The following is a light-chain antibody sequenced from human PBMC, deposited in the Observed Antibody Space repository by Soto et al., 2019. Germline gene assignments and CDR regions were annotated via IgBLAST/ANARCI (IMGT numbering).Light chain of an antibody. J-gene: IGLJ2*01. CDR2: DNN. Sequence: QSALTQPPSVSAAPGQRVTISCSGSSSNIGNNYVSWYRQLPGTAPKLLIYDNNRRPSGISDRFSGSKSGTSATLDITGLQTGDEADYYCGTWDSSLNGVVFGGGTQLTVL. CDR1: SSNIGNNY. V-gene: IGLV1-51*01. CDR3: GTWDSSLNGVV.